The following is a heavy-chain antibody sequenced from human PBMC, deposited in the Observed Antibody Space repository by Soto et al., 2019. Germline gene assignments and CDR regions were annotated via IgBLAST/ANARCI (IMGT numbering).Heavy chain of an antibody. Sequence: ASVKVSCKASGYTFTGYYMHWVRQAPGQGLEWMGWINPNSGGTNYAQKFQGWVTMTRDTSISTAYMELSRLRSDDTAVYYCARDEHPTYYDFWSGYYEYYYYYMDVWGKGTTVTVSS. V-gene: IGHV1-2*04. J-gene: IGHJ6*03. CDR2: INPNSGGT. D-gene: IGHD3-3*01. CDR3: ARDEHPTYYDFWSGYYEYYYYYMDV. CDR1: GYTFTGYY.